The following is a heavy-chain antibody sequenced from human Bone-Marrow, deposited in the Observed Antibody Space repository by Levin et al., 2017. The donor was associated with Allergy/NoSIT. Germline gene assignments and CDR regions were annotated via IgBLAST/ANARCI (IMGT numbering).Heavy chain of an antibody. CDR3: AREEAMVTFDY. CDR1: GFTFSSYS. D-gene: IGHD5-18*01. CDR2: ISSSSSTI. Sequence: LTCAASGFTFSSYSMNWVRQAPGKGLEWVSYISSSSSTIYYADSVKGRFTISRDNAKNSLYLQMNSLRAEDTAVYYCAREEAMVTFDYWGQGTLVTVSS. V-gene: IGHV3-48*01. J-gene: IGHJ4*02.